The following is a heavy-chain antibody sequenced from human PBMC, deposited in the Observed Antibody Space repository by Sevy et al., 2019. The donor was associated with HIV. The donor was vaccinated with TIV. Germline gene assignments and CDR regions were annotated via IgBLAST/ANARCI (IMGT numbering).Heavy chain of an antibody. J-gene: IGHJ3*02. CDR2: IYTSGST. Sequence: SETLYLTCTVSGGSISSYYWSWIRQPAGKGLEWIGRIYTSGSTNYNPSLKSRVTMSVDTSKNQFSLKLSSVTAADTAVYYCARDGEYYDILTGYYRGAFDIWGQGTMVTVSS. V-gene: IGHV4-4*07. CDR1: GGSISSYY. D-gene: IGHD3-9*01. CDR3: ARDGEYYDILTGYYRGAFDI.